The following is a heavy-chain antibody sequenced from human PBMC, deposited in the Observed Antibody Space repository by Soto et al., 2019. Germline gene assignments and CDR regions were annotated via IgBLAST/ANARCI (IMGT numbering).Heavy chain of an antibody. CDR3: SKDCKGGEPDYGMDV. V-gene: IGHV3-30*18. CDR2: ISYDGSNK. J-gene: IGHJ6*04. D-gene: IGHD2-15*01. Sequence: QVQLVESGGGVVQPGRSLRLSCAASGFTFSSYGMHWVRQAPGKGLEWVAVISYDGSNKYYADSVKGRFTISRDNSKNTLYLQMNSLRADDTAVYYCSKDCKGGEPDYGMDVWGEGTTVTVSS. CDR1: GFTFSSYG.